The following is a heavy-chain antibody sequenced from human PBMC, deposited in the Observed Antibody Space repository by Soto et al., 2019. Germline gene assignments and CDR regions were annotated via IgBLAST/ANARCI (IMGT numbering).Heavy chain of an antibody. V-gene: IGHV3-74*01. CDR3: ARGDGDYYDGNGYLGRH. CDR1: GFTFCSYW. J-gene: IGHJ4*02. CDR2: IKSDGSGT. Sequence: GGSLRLSCAASGFTFCSYWMHWVRQAPGKGLLWVSRIKSDGSGTSYADSVKGRLTISRDNAKNTLYLQMNSLRAEDTAVYYCARGDGDYYDGNGYLGRHWGQGT. D-gene: IGHD3-22*01.